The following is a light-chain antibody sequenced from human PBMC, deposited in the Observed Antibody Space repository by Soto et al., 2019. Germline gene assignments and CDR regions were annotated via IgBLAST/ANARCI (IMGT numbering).Light chain of an antibody. CDR1: QSISTY. CDR3: QHSYTTPLT. V-gene: IGKV1-39*01. J-gene: IGKJ4*01. CDR2: TAS. Sequence: DIQMTQSPSSLSASVGDRVTLTCLASQSISTYLNWYQLKPGKAPKLLIYTASSLQRGVPSRFSGSGSGTDFTLTISSLQPEDYATYYCQHSYTTPLTFGGGTKVDIK.